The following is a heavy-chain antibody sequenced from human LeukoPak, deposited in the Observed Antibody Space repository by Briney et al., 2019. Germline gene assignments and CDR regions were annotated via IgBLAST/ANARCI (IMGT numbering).Heavy chain of an antibody. Sequence: GGSLRLSCVASGFTFSSYAMSWVRQAPGKGLEWVSAISGSGGSTYYADSVKGRFTISRDNSKNTLYLQMNSLRAEDTAVYYCAPLKTGYYFDYWGQGTLVTVSS. V-gene: IGHV3-23*01. J-gene: IGHJ4*02. CDR2: ISGSGGST. CDR3: APLKTGYYFDY. D-gene: IGHD3-9*01. CDR1: GFTFSSYA.